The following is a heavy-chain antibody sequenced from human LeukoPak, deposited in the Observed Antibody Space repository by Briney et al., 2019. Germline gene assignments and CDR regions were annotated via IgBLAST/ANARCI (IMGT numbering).Heavy chain of an antibody. CDR2: ISAYNGNT. V-gene: IGHV1-18*01. J-gene: IGHJ5*02. Sequence: ASVRVSCKASGYTFTSYGISWVRQAPGQGLEWMGWISAYNGNTNYAQKLQGRDTMTRNTSISTAHMELSSLRSEDTAVYYCARVSAAGYNWFDPWGQGTLVTVSS. CDR3: ARVSAAGYNWFDP. CDR1: GYTFTSYG. D-gene: IGHD6-13*01.